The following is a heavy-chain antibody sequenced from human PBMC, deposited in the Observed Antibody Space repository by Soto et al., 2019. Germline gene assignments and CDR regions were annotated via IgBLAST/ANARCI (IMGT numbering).Heavy chain of an antibody. CDR3: ARGRIWWLQRETVYLNYYYYGMDV. CDR2: INHSGST. V-gene: IGHV4-34*01. J-gene: IGHJ6*02. CDR1: GGSFSGYY. D-gene: IGHD5-12*01. Sequence: QVQLQQWGAGLLKPSETLSLTCAVYGGSFSGYYWSWIRQPPGKGLEWIGEINHSGSTNYNPSLKSRVTISVDTSKNQFSLKLSSVTAADTAVYYCARGRIWWLQRETVYLNYYYYGMDVWGQGTTVTVSS.